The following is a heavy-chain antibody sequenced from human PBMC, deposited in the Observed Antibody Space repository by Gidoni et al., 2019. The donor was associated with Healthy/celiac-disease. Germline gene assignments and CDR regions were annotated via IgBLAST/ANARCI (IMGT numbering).Heavy chain of an antibody. CDR2: IYYSGST. CDR3: ARGVSDVDY. D-gene: IGHD6-13*01. Sequence: QVQLQESGPGLVKPSETLSLTCTVSGGSISSYYWSWIRQPPGKGLEWIGSIYYSGSTNYNPSLKSRVTISVDTSKNQFSLKLSSVTAADTAVYYCARGVSDVDYWGQGTLVTVSS. CDR1: GGSISSYY. J-gene: IGHJ4*02. V-gene: IGHV4-59*01.